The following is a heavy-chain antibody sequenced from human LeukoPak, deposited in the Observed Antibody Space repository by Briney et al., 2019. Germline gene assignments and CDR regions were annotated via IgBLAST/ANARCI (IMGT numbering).Heavy chain of an antibody. D-gene: IGHD3-10*01. J-gene: IGHJ4*02. CDR3: ASFDYGSGSYSRLAYFDY. V-gene: IGHV4-4*02. Sequence: SGTQSLTCAVSGGSISSSNWWSWVRQPRGKELEWIGEIYHSGSTNYNPSLKSRVTISVDKSKNQFSLKLSSVTAADTAVYYCASFDYGSGSYSRLAYFDYWGQGTLVTVSS. CDR1: GGSISSSNW. CDR2: IYHSGST.